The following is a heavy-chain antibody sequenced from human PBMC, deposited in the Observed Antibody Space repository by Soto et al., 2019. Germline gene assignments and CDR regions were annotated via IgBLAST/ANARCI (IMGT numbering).Heavy chain of an antibody. CDR1: GFTFSSYA. V-gene: IGHV3-30-3*01. Sequence: GGSLRLSCAASGFTFSSYAMHWVRQAPGKGLEWVALISYDGSDKDYADSVKGRFTISRDNSRNTLFLQMNSLRAEDTAVYYCARDWGEQDYWYFDLWGRGTLVTVSS. D-gene: IGHD3-16*01. J-gene: IGHJ2*01. CDR2: ISYDGSDK. CDR3: ARDWGEQDYWYFDL.